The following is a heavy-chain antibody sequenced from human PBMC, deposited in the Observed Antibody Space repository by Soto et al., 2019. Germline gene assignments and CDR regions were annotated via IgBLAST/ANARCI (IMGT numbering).Heavy chain of an antibody. CDR3: ARKKIAVAGPDY. J-gene: IGHJ4*02. CDR2: INHSGSP. CDR1: GGSISSGGYY. D-gene: IGHD6-19*01. V-gene: IGHV4-39*07. Sequence: PSETLSLTCTFSGGSISSGGYYWSWIRQPPGKGLDWIGEINHSGSPNYNPSLKSRVTISVDTSKNQFSLKLSSVTAADTAVYYCARKKIAVAGPDYWGQGTLVTVSS.